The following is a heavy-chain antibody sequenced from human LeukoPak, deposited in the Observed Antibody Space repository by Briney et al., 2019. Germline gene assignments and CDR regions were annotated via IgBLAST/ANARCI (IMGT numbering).Heavy chain of an antibody. CDR2: ISSSGNTI. Sequence: GGSLRLSCAASEFIFSGYWMNWVRQAPGKGLEWVSYISSSGNTIYYADSVKGRFTISRDNAKNSLYLQMNSLRAEDTALYFCARGPPNYYDSSGYFYLWGQGTLVTVSS. J-gene: IGHJ4*02. CDR1: EFIFSGYW. V-gene: IGHV3-48*04. D-gene: IGHD3-22*01. CDR3: ARGPPNYYDSSGYFYL.